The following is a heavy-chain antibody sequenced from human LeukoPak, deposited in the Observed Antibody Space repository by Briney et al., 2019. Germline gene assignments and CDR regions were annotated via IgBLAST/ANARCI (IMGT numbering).Heavy chain of an antibody. V-gene: IGHV4-34*01. J-gene: IGHJ6*03. D-gene: IGHD3-16*01. CDR2: IYYSGST. CDR1: GGSFSGYY. Sequence: SETLSLTCAVYGGSFSGYYWSWIRQPPGKGLNWIGSIYYSGSTYYNPSLKSRVTISVDTSRDQFSLKLSSVTAADTAVYYCARDSMITFGGTHYMDVWGKGTTVTVSS. CDR3: ARDSMITFGGTHYMDV.